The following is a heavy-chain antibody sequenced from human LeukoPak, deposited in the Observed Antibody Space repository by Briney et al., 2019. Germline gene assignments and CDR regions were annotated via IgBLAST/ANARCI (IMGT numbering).Heavy chain of an antibody. V-gene: IGHV3-23*01. CDR1: GFTFSSYA. CDR3: AKVMTRTMVRGVPPSDY. J-gene: IGHJ4*02. D-gene: IGHD3-10*01. CDR2: ISGSGGST. Sequence: GGSLRLSCAASGFTFSSYAMSWVRQAPGKGLEWVSAISGSGGSTYYADSVKGRFTISRDNSKNTLYLQMNSLRAEVTAVYYCAKVMTRTMVRGVPPSDYWGQGTLVTVSS.